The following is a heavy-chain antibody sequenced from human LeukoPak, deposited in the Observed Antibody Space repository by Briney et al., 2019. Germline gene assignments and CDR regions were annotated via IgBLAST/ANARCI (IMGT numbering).Heavy chain of an antibody. J-gene: IGHJ6*03. Sequence: ASVTVSCKASGYTFTSYGISWVRQAPGQGLEWMGWISAYNGNTNYAQKLQGRVTMTTDTSTSTAYMELRSLRSDDTAVYYCARRAGTYCSSTSCPAYYYYYYYMDVWGKGTTVTVSS. CDR3: ARRAGTYCSSTSCPAYYYYYYYMDV. CDR2: ISAYNGNT. V-gene: IGHV1-18*01. D-gene: IGHD2-2*01. CDR1: GYTFTSYG.